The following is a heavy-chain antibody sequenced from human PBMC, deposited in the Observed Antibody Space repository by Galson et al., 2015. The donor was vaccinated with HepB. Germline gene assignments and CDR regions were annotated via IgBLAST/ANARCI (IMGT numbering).Heavy chain of an antibody. V-gene: IGHV3-48*01. J-gene: IGHJ6*02. Sequence: SLRLSCAPSGLTFVSYSMNWVRQAPGKGPEWVAYISSGGTRYYADSVKGRFIISRDNARNSLFLHMNRLRAEDTAVYYCARNPASYDYFSMDVWSQGTTVIVSS. CDR2: ISSGGTR. CDR3: ARNPASYDYFSMDV. CDR1: GLTFVSYS.